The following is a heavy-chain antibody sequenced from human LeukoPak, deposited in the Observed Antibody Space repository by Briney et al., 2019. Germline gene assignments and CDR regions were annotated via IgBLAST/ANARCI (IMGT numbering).Heavy chain of an antibody. CDR3: ARGYYGSGSALAFGI. CDR2: IYYSGST. Sequence: SETLSLTCTVSGGSISSYYWSWIRQPPGKGLEWIGYIYYSGSTNYNPSLKSRVTISVDTSKNQFSLKLSSVTAADTAVYYCARGYYGSGSALAFGIWGQGTMVTVSS. CDR1: GGSISSYY. J-gene: IGHJ3*02. D-gene: IGHD3-10*01. V-gene: IGHV4-59*01.